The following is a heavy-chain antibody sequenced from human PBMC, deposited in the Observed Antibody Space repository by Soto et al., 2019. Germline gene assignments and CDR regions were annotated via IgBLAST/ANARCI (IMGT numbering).Heavy chain of an antibody. D-gene: IGHD3-16*01. CDR3: AKDRGSYYYYYGMDV. Sequence: QMQLVESGGGVVQPGTSLRLSCAASGFDFSSYGMHWVRQTPGKGLEWVAVISYDGSNKYYADSVKGRFTISRDNSKNTLYLQMNSLRAEDTAVYYCAKDRGSYYYYYGMDVWGQGTTVTVSS. CDR1: GFDFSSYG. CDR2: ISYDGSNK. J-gene: IGHJ6*02. V-gene: IGHV3-30*18.